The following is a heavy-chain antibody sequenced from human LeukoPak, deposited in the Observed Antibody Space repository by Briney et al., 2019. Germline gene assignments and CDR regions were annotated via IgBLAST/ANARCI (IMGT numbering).Heavy chain of an antibody. D-gene: IGHD6-13*01. V-gene: IGHV4-59*01. CDR2: IYYSGST. J-gene: IGHJ5*02. Sequence: PSETLSLTWTVSGGSISSYYWSWIRQPPGKGLEWIGYIYYSGSTNYNPSLKSRVTISVDTSKNQFSLKLSSVTAADTAVYYCARVGLRVAAADPWGQGTLVTVSS. CDR3: ARVGLRVAAADP. CDR1: GGSISSYY.